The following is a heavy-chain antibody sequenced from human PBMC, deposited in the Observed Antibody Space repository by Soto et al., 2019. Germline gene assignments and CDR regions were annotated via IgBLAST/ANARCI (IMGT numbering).Heavy chain of an antibody. D-gene: IGHD2-21*01. CDR1: GGTFSSFA. J-gene: IGHJ6*02. V-gene: IGHV1-69*12. CDR2: IIPRVAAP. Sequence: QVLLVQSGAEVRKPGSSVKVSWKTSGGTFSSFAISWVRLAPGQGLEWMGVIIPRVAAPTYALRFQGRVSITADESTSTAYIELNSLTSDDTAVYYCARDRVMRGNSFYYGMDVWGQGSTVTVSS. CDR3: ARDRVMRGNSFYYGMDV.